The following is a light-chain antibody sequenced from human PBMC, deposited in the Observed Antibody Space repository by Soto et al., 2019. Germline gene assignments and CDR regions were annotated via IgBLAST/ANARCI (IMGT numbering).Light chain of an antibody. CDR1: QSVSSN. CDR3: QQYNNWPPWT. Sequence: EIVMTQSPATLSVSPGERATLSCRASQSVSSNLAWYQHKPGQAPRLLIYGASTRATGIPARFSGSGSGTEFTLTSSSLLSEDFAVYYCQQYNNWPPWTFGQGTKVEIK. V-gene: IGKV3-15*01. CDR2: GAS. J-gene: IGKJ1*01.